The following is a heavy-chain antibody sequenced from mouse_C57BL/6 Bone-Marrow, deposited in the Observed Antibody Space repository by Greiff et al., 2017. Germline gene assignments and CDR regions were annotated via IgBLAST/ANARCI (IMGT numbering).Heavy chain of an antibody. Sequence: VQLQQSGAELVRPGASVKLSCTASGFNIKDDYMHWVKQRPEQGLEWIGWFDPENGDTEYASKFQGKATITADTSSNTAYLQLSRLTSEDTAVYYCTCNYYWYFDVWGTGTTVTVSS. CDR1: GFNIKDDY. D-gene: IGHD2-1*01. J-gene: IGHJ1*03. CDR2: FDPENGDT. CDR3: TCNYYWYFDV. V-gene: IGHV14-4*01.